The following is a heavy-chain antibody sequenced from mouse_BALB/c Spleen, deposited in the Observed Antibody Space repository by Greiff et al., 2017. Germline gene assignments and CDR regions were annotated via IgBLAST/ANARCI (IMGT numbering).Heavy chain of an antibody. J-gene: IGHJ4*01. CDR1: GYAFSSSW. V-gene: IGHV1-82*01. CDR3: ARRDYGNSYAMDY. D-gene: IGHD2-1*01. Sequence: QVQLQQSGPELVKPGASVKISCKASGYAFSSSWMNWVKQRPGQGLEWIGRIYPGDGDTNYNGKFKGKATLTADKSSSTAYMQLSSLTSVDSAVYFCARRDYGNSYAMDYWGQGTSVTVSS. CDR2: IYPGDGDT.